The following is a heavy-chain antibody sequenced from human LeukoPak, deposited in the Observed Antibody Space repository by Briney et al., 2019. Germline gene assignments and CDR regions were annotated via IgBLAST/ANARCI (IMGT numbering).Heavy chain of an antibody. Sequence: SETLSLTCTVSGGSISSGSYYWSWIRQPAGKGLEWIGRIYTSGSTNYNPSLKSRVTISVDTSKNQFSLKLSSVTAADTAVYYCARGIVLMVYAEYYIDYWGQGTLVTVSS. CDR2: IYTSGST. V-gene: IGHV4-61*02. CDR3: ARGIVLMVYAEYYIDY. J-gene: IGHJ4*02. CDR1: GGSISSGSYY. D-gene: IGHD2-8*01.